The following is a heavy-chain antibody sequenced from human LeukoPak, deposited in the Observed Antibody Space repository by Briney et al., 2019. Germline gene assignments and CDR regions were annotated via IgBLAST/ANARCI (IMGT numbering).Heavy chain of an antibody. D-gene: IGHD3-22*01. V-gene: IGHV3-33*01. CDR3: SRAVREYDSSGYHDF. Sequence: GGSLRLSCVASGFTFSSYGMHWVRQAPGRGLEWVAVIWYDGSNKYYADSVKGRFTISRDNSKNTLYLQMNSLRAEDTAVYYCSRAVREYDSSGYHDFWGQGTLVTVSS. CDR2: IWYDGSNK. J-gene: IGHJ4*02. CDR1: GFTFSSYG.